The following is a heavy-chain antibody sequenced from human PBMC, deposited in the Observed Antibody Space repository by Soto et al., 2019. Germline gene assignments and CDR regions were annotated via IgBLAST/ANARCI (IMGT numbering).Heavy chain of an antibody. Sequence: ASVKVCCKASGDTFTSYAMHWVRQAPGQRLEWMGWINAGNGNTKYSQKFQGRVTITRDTSASTAYMELSSLRSEDTAVYYCARASSDYDILTGSYTPTADYMDVWGKGTTVTVSS. D-gene: IGHD3-9*01. CDR3: ARASSDYDILTGSYTPTADYMDV. V-gene: IGHV1-3*01. CDR1: GDTFTSYA. J-gene: IGHJ6*03. CDR2: INAGNGNT.